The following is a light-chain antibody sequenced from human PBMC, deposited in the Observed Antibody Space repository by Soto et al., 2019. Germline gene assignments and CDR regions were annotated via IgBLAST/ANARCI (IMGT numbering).Light chain of an antibody. V-gene: IGKV3-15*01. J-gene: IGKJ2*02. CDR3: QQYDKWPWT. CDR1: QSVTTN. Sequence: EIVVTQSPGTLSVSPGERATLSCRASQSVTTNLAWYHQKPGQAPRLLIYGASVRATGIPARFSGSGSGTEFTLTITSLQSEDVLHYTCQQYDKWPWTFGQGTRLEL. CDR2: GAS.